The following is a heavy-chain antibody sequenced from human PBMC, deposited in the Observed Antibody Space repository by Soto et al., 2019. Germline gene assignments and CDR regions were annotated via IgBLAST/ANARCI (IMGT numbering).Heavy chain of an antibody. Sequence: EVQLVESRGGLVKPGGSLRLSCAASGFTFRTYGMNWVRRAPGGGLEWVASISSSGSFIYYADSVKGRFTISRDDAEKSLYLQMNSLRAEDTALYYCAREPQGIAAALDYWGQGTLVTVSS. CDR1: GFTFRTYG. V-gene: IGHV3-21*01. CDR2: ISSSGSFI. D-gene: IGHD6-13*01. CDR3: AREPQGIAAALDY. J-gene: IGHJ4*02.